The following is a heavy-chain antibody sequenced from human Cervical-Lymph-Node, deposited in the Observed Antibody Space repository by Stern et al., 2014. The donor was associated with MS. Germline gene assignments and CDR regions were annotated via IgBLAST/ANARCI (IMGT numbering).Heavy chain of an antibody. V-gene: IGHV1-69*01. Sequence: MQLVESGAAVKKPGSSVKVSCQTSGDTFTRHAINWVRQAPGQGLEWMGGIIPIFGTTNHAQKFRDRVTITADASTNTVYMELNSLTSEDTAVYFCAMAGGSTVGYYVDYWGQGTLVTVSS. J-gene: IGHJ4*02. CDR2: IIPIFGTT. D-gene: IGHD1-26*01. CDR3: AMAGGSTVGYYVDY. CDR1: GDTFTRHA.